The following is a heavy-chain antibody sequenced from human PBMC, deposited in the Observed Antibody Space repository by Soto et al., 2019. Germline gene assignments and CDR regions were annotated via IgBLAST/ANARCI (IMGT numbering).Heavy chain of an antibody. CDR3: AKERQQMVDY. CDR1: GFIFSSYP. Sequence: EVQLLESGGGLVQPGGSLRLSCAASGFIFSSYPMTWVRQAPGKGLEWVSVISGSGSSTYYADSVKGRFTISRDNSKNTLFLQMNSLRADDTAVYYCAKERQQMVDYWGQGTLVTVSS. V-gene: IGHV3-23*01. CDR2: ISGSGSST. J-gene: IGHJ4*02.